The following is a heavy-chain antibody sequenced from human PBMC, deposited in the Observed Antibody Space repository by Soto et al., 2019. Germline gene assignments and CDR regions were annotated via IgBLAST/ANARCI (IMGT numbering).Heavy chain of an antibody. CDR3: ARDRYYDSSGYYLFDY. D-gene: IGHD3-22*01. CDR2: INPNSGGT. Sequence: ASVKVSGKASGYTFTGYYMHWVRQAPGQGLEWMGWINPNSGGTNYAQKFQGRVTMTRDTSISTAYMELSRLRSHDTAVYYCARDRYYDSSGYYLFDYWGQGTLVTVSS. V-gene: IGHV1-2*02. J-gene: IGHJ4*02. CDR1: GYTFTGYY.